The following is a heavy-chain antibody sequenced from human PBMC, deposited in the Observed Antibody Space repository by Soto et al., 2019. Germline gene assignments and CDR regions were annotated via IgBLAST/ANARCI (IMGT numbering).Heavy chain of an antibody. D-gene: IGHD4-17*01. Sequence: PGWSLRLSCASSVFTFINAWMRWVRQAPGKGLEWVGRIKSKTDGGTTDYAAPVKGRFTISRDDSKNTLYLQMNSLKTEDTAVYYCTTDRRYGDFDYWGQGTLVTVSS. CDR1: VFTFINAW. CDR3: TTDRRYGDFDY. V-gene: IGHV3-15*01. J-gene: IGHJ4*02. CDR2: IKSKTDGGTT.